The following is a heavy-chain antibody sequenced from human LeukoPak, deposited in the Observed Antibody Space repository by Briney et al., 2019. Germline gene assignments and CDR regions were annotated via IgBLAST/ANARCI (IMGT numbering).Heavy chain of an antibody. CDR2: IYYSGST. J-gene: IGHJ6*03. D-gene: IGHD5-18*01. Sequence: PSETLSLTCTVSGGSISSYHWSWIRQPPGKGLEWIGYIYYSGSTNYNPSLKSRVTISVDTSKNQFSLKLSSVTAADTAVYYCARAGWSYGYFYYYYMDVWGKGTTVTVSS. V-gene: IGHV4-59*01. CDR3: ARAGWSYGYFYYYYMDV. CDR1: GGSISSYH.